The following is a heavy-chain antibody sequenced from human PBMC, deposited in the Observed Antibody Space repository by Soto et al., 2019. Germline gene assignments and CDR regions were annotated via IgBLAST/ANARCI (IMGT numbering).Heavy chain of an antibody. CDR2: IKGKTDGGTT. V-gene: IGHV3-15*02. D-gene: IGHD6-19*01. Sequence: EVQLVESGGALVKPGGSLRLSFAASGFTFSYAWRSWVGQAPGKGLEWVGHIKGKTDGGTTDYAAPVKGRFTISRDDSKNTLYLQMNSLKTEDTAVYYCATGRGWADYWGQGTLVTVSS. CDR1: GFTFSYAW. J-gene: IGHJ4*02. CDR3: ATGRGWADY.